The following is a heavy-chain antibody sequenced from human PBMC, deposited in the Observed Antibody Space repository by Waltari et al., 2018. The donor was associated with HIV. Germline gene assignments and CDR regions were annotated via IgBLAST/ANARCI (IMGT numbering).Heavy chain of an antibody. CDR3: ARLFYYDTTGYINNAFDI. D-gene: IGHD3-22*01. CDR2: ISPFDSDT. Sequence: EVQLVQSGAEVSKSGESLKISCKASGYTFTNYWIAWVRQMSGEGLEWMGIISPFDSDTRYNPSFEGQITISVDKSLASAYLEWSNLNASDAAIYYCARLFYYDTTGYINNAFDIWGQGTVVTVS. V-gene: IGHV5-51*03. CDR1: GYTFTNYW. J-gene: IGHJ3*02.